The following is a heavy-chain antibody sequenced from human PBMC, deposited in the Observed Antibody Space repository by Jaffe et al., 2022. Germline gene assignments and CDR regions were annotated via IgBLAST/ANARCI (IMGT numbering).Heavy chain of an antibody. CDR2: IRYDGSNK. D-gene: IGHD3-10*01. CDR1: GFTFSSYG. V-gene: IGHV3-30*02. CDR3: AKDGHTWYGSGSYWIDYYYYMDV. Sequence: QVQLVESGGGVVQPGGSLRLSCAASGFTFSSYGMHWVRQAPGKGLEWVAFIRYDGSNKYYADSVKGRFTISRDNSKNTLYLQMNSLRAEDTAVYYCAKDGHTWYGSGSYWIDYYYYMDVWGKGTTVTVSS. J-gene: IGHJ6*03.